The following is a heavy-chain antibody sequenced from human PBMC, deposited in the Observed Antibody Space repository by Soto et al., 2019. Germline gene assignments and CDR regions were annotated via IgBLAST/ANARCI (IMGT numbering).Heavy chain of an antibody. CDR1: GYTFTSYG. J-gene: IGHJ4*02. CDR2: IRAYNGYT. CDR3: ARASDGYRSGWYVGYFDF. V-gene: IGHV1-18*04. Sequence: VASVKVSCKASGYTFTSYGISWVRQAPGQGLEWMGWIRAYNGYTNYAQKFQGRVTVTTDTSTSTAYMELRNLISDDTAIYYCARASDGYRSGWYVGYFDFWGQGTLVTVSS. D-gene: IGHD6-19*01.